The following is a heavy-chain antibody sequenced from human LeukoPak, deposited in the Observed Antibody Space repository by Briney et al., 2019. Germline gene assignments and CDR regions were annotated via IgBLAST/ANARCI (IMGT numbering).Heavy chain of an antibody. CDR2: INHSGST. CDR3: ASGLRWFGYYFDY. CDR1: GGSFSGYY. Sequence: SETLSLTCAVYGGSFSGYYWSWIRQPPGKGLEWIGEINHSGSTNYNPSLKSRVTISVDTSKNQFSLKLISVTAADTAVYYCASGLRWFGYYFDYWGQGTLVTVSS. D-gene: IGHD3-10*01. J-gene: IGHJ4*02. V-gene: IGHV4-34*01.